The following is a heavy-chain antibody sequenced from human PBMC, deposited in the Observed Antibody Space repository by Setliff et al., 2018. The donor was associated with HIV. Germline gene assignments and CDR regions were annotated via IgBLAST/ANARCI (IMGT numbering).Heavy chain of an antibody. Sequence: SETLSLTCTVSGASVTSSSYYWGWIRQPPGKGLEWIGSIYYGGNTYSNPSLRSRLSISLDTSKNQFSLELYSVTAADTAVYYCATHYGSGSYYNYWGQGMLVTVSS. V-gene: IGHV4-39*01. D-gene: IGHD3-10*01. CDR3: ATHYGSGSYYNY. CDR2: IYYGGNT. CDR1: GASVTSSSYY. J-gene: IGHJ4*02.